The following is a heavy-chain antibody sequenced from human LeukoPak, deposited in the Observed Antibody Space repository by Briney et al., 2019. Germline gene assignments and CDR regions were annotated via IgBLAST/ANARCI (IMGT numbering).Heavy chain of an antibody. CDR1: GESFSGYY. CDR2: INHSGST. Sequence: PSETLSLTCAVYGESFSGYYWSWIRQPPGKGLEWIGEINHSGSTNYNPSLKSRVTISVDTSKNQFSLKLSSVTAADTAVYYCARRGMARRVDYWGQGTLVTVSS. V-gene: IGHV4-34*01. D-gene: IGHD5-24*01. CDR3: ARRGMARRVDY. J-gene: IGHJ4*02.